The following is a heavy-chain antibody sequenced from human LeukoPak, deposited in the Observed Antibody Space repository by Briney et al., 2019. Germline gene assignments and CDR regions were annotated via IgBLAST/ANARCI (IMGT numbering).Heavy chain of an antibody. CDR1: GYTFTSYY. Sequence: ASVKVSCKASGYTFTSYYMHWVRQAPGQGLEWMGIINPSGGSTSYAQKFQGRVTMTRDMSTSTVYMELSSLRSEDTAVYYCARERNNSKGYRSSTSCYPYYYYYMDVWGKGTTVTVSS. CDR2: INPSGGST. V-gene: IGHV1-46*01. J-gene: IGHJ6*03. D-gene: IGHD2-2*01. CDR3: ARERNNSKGYRSSTSCYPYYYYYMDV.